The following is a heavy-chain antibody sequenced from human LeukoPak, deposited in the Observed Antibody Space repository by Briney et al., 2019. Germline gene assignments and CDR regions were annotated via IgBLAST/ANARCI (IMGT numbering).Heavy chain of an antibody. Sequence: PGGSLRLSCAASGFTFSSYWMTWVRQAPGKGLEWVANIKQDGSEKHYVDSVKGRFTISRDNAKNSLCLQMNSLRAEDTAVYYCARGWSKFDYWGQGTLVTVSS. CDR1: GFTFSSYW. V-gene: IGHV3-7*03. J-gene: IGHJ4*02. CDR2: IKQDGSEK. CDR3: ARGWSKFDY. D-gene: IGHD2-8*02.